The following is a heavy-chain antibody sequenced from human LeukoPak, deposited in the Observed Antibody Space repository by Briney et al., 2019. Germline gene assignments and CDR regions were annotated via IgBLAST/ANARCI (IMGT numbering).Heavy chain of an antibody. CDR1: GFTFSSYE. Sequence: PGGSLRLSCAASGFTFSSYEMNWVRQAPGKGLEWVSYISSSGSTIYYADSVKGRFTISRDNAKNSLYLQMNSLRAEDTAVYYCARGAFYSSSSGFDYWGQGTLVTVSS. D-gene: IGHD6-6*01. V-gene: IGHV3-48*03. J-gene: IGHJ4*02. CDR3: ARGAFYSSSSGFDY. CDR2: ISSSGSTI.